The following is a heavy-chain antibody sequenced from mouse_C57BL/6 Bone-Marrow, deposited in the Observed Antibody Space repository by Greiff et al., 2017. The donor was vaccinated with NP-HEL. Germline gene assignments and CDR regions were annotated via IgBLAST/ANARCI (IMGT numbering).Heavy chain of an antibody. J-gene: IGHJ2*01. CDR3: ARLRAITTVVGETDYFDY. V-gene: IGHV1-75*01. CDR2: IFPGSGST. Sequence: QVQLQQSGPELVKPGASVKISCKASGYTFTDYYINWVKQRPGQGLEWIGWIFPGSGSTYYNEKFKGKATLTVDKSSSTAYMLLSSLTSEDSAVYFCARLRAITTVVGETDYFDYWGQGTTLTVSS. CDR1: GYTFTDYY. D-gene: IGHD1-1*01.